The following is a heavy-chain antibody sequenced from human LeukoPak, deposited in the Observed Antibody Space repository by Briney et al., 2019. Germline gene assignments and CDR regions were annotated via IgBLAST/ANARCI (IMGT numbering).Heavy chain of an antibody. D-gene: IGHD4-17*01. CDR2: ISGSGGST. CDR1: GFTFSSYA. V-gene: IGHV3-23*01. J-gene: IGHJ4*02. Sequence: PGGSLRLSCAAPGFTFSSYAMSWVRQAPGKGLEWVSGISGSGGSTYYADSVKGRFTISRDISKNTLYLQMNSLRAEDTAVYYCAKGLRYGFDYWGQGNLVTVSS. CDR3: AKGLRYGFDY.